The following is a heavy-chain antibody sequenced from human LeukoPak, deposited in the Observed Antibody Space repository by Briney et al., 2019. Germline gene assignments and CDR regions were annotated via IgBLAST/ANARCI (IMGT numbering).Heavy chain of an antibody. Sequence: ASVKVSCKASGYTFTGSYMHWVRQAPGQGLEWMGWINPNSGGTNYAQKFQGRVTMTRDTFISTAYMELSRLRSDDTAVYYCARTDNYDFSSGSRPDFDYWGQGTLVTVSS. CDR2: INPNSGGT. CDR3: ARTDNYDFSSGSRPDFDY. D-gene: IGHD3-3*01. CDR1: GYTFTGSY. J-gene: IGHJ4*02. V-gene: IGHV1-2*02.